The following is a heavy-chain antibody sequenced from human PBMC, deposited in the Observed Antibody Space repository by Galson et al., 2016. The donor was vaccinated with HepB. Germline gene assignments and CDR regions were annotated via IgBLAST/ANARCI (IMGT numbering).Heavy chain of an antibody. CDR1: GFAVSDNH. J-gene: IGHJ4*02. D-gene: IGHD4-23*01. Sequence: SLRLSCAAAGFAVSDNHVTWIRQAPGKGLECVSVIFGRGNTYYADSVEGRFTISRDNARNTVYLQMNSLRTEETAVYYCAGYGGNSVWGQGTLVTVSS. V-gene: IGHV3-53*01. CDR2: IFGRGNT. CDR3: AGYGGNSV.